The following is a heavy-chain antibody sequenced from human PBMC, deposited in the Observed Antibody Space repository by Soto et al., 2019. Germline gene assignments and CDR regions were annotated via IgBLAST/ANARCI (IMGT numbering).Heavy chain of an antibody. CDR1: GFTLSGYA. CDR3: ARRARPDFYYMDV. J-gene: IGHJ6*03. CDR2: ISSNGVGT. V-gene: IGHV3-64*01. Sequence: GGSLRLSCEASGFTLSGYAMDWVRQAPGKGLEYVSGISSNGVGTYYANSVQGRFTISRDNSKNTVYLQMDSLRPEDMAVYYCARRARPDFYYMDVWGKGTTVTVSS. D-gene: IGHD6-6*01.